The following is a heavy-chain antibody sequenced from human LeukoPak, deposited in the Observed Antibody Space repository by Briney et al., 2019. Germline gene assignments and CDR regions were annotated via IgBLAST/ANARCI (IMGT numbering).Heavy chain of an antibody. CDR3: ARAQLARCGGDCYNQFDP. J-gene: IGHJ5*02. CDR2: IIPIFGTA. V-gene: IGHV1-69*06. Sequence: ASVKVSCKASGGTFSSYAISWVRQAPGQGLEWMRGIIPIFGTANYAQKFQGRVTITADKSTSTAYMELSSLRSEDTAVYYCARAQLARCGGDCYNQFDPWGQGTLVTVSS. D-gene: IGHD2-21*02. CDR1: GGTFSSYA.